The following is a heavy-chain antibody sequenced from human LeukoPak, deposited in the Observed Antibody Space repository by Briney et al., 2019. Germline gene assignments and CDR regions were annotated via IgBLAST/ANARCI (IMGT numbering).Heavy chain of an antibody. Sequence: HSGGSLRLSCAASGFTFSSYEMNWVRQAPGKGLEWVSNISSSGSAIYYADSVKGRFTISRDNAKSTLYLQMNSLRVEDTAVYYCARGGSLGYWGQGTLVTVSS. D-gene: IGHD6-19*01. CDR3: ARGGSLGY. CDR1: GFTFSSYE. V-gene: IGHV3-48*03. J-gene: IGHJ4*02. CDR2: ISSSGSAI.